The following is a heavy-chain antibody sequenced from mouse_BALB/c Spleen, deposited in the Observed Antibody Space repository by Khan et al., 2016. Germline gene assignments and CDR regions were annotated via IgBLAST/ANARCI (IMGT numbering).Heavy chain of an antibody. Sequence: QIQLVQSGPELKKPGETVKISCRASGYTFTDFSMHWVKQTPGKGLKWMGWINTETGEPAYADDFKGRFAFSLETSASTAYLQINNLKNEDTATXCYAIIYYDSSLFDAWGAGTTVTVSS. CDR2: INTETGEP. CDR3: AIIYYDSSLFDA. J-gene: IGHJ1*01. CDR1: GYTFTDFS. D-gene: IGHD1-1*01. V-gene: IGHV9-2-1*01.